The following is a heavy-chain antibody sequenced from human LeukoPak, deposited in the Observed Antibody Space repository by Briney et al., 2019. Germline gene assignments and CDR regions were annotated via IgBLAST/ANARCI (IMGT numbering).Heavy chain of an antibody. V-gene: IGHV3-48*01. D-gene: IGHD4-17*01. J-gene: IGHJ3*02. CDR3: AGGLRGAFDI. Sequence: GGSLRLSCAASGFTFSSYGMSWVRQAPGKGLEWVSYISGSSSTIYFADSVKGRFTISRDNAKNSLYLQMNSLRAEDTAVYYCAGGLRGAFDIWGQGTMVTVSS. CDR1: GFTFSSYG. CDR2: ISGSSSTI.